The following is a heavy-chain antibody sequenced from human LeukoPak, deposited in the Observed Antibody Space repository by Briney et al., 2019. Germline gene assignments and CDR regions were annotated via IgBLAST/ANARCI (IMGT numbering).Heavy chain of an antibody. CDR2: INHSGST. CDR1: GGSFSGYY. J-gene: IGHJ4*02. D-gene: IGHD5-24*01. CDR3: ARLRDGHNWYFDY. V-gene: IGHV4-34*01. Sequence: PSETLSLTCAVYGGSFSGYYWSWIRQPPGKGLEWIGEINHSGSTNYNPSLKSRVTISVDTSKNQFSLKLSSVTAADTAVYYCARLRDGHNWYFDYWGQGTLVTVSS.